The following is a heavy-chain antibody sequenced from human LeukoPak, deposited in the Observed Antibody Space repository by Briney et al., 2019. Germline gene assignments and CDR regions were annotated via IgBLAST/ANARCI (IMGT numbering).Heavy chain of an antibody. D-gene: IGHD2-21*02. J-gene: IGHJ4*02. CDR2: ITSSSIYI. Sequence: GGSLRLSCAASRFTFSTYSMNWVRQAPGKGLEWVSSITSSSIYIYYADSVKGRFTISRDNAKNSLYLQMNSLRAEDTAVYYCARDGSRGNLVTAPDYWGQGTLVTISS. CDR3: ARDGSRGNLVTAPDY. V-gene: IGHV3-21*01. CDR1: RFTFSTYS.